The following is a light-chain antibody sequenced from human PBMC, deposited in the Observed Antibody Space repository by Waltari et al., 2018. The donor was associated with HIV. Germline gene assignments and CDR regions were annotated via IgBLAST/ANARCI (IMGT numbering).Light chain of an antibody. CDR3: QHYNTYPWT. CDR2: KAS. V-gene: IGKV1-5*03. J-gene: IGKJ1*01. Sequence: DIQMTQSPSTLSASVGDRVHITCRASQSISSLLAWYQQKPGKAPKLLIYKASSLETGVPSRFSGSGSGTEFTLTISSLQPDDCATYYCQHYNTYPWTFGQGTKVEIK. CDR1: QSISSL.